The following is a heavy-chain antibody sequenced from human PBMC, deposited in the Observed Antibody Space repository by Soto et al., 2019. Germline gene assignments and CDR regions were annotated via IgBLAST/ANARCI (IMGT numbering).Heavy chain of an antibody. CDR2: ISSTTNYI. CDR3: ARESEDLTSNFDY. Sequence: GGPLRLSCAASGFTFSSYAMNWVRQAPGKGLEWVSGISSTTNYIYYGDSMKGRFTISRDNAKNSLCLEMNSLRAEDTAVYYCARESEDLTSNFDYWGQGTLVTVSS. CDR1: GFTFSSYA. J-gene: IGHJ4*02. V-gene: IGHV3-21*06.